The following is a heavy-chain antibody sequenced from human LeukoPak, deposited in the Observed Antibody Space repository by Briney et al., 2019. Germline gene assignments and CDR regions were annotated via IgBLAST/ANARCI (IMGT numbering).Heavy chain of an antibody. D-gene: IGHD5-12*01. CDR1: GFTFSGYS. CDR3: AKDREGYSRLD. CDR2: LSYDGSNK. V-gene: IGHV3-30*18. J-gene: IGHJ4*02. Sequence: GGSLRLSCAASGFTFSGYSMHWVRQAPGKGLEWVAVLSYDGSNKYYADSVKGRFTVSSDSSKDTLYLQMNSLRPEDTAVYYCAKDREGYSRLDWGQGTLVTVSS.